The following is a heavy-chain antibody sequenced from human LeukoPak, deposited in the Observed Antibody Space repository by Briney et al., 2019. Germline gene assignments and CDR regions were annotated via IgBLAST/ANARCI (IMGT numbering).Heavy chain of an antibody. J-gene: IGHJ1*01. Sequence: GGSLRLSCAASGFTFSSYAMSWVRQAPGKGLEWVSTISGSGAYTYYADSVEGRFTISRDNSKNTLYLQMNSLRAEDTAVYYCAKYFASGSYYKLPHWGQGTLVTVSS. CDR2: ISGSGAYT. D-gene: IGHD3-10*01. CDR3: AKYFASGSYYKLPH. V-gene: IGHV3-23*01. CDR1: GFTFSSYA.